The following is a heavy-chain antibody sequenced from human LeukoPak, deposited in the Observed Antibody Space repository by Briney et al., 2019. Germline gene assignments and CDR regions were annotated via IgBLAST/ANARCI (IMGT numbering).Heavy chain of an antibody. CDR3: AREHVAAPHVGGSNYNWFDP. Sequence: SETLSLTCAVYGGSFSGYYWSWIRQPPGKGLEWVGEINHSGSTNYNPSLKSRVTISVDTSKNQFSLKLSSVTAADTAVYYCAREHVAAPHVGGSNYNWFDPWGQGTLVTVSS. J-gene: IGHJ5*02. D-gene: IGHD6-25*01. CDR2: INHSGST. V-gene: IGHV4-34*01. CDR1: GGSFSGYY.